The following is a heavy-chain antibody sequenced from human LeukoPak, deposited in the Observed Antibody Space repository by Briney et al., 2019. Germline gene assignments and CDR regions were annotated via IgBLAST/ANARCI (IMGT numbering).Heavy chain of an antibody. V-gene: IGHV1-18*01. J-gene: IGHJ6*02. CDR1: GCTFTSYG. CDR3: AREDYGSGSYYNSNPDYYYYGMDV. CDR2: ISAYNGNT. Sequence: ASVKVSCKASGCTFTSYGISWVRQAPGQGLEWMGWISAYNGNTNYAQKLQGRVTMTTDTSTSTAYMELRSLRSDDTAVYYCAREDYGSGSYYNSNPDYYYYGMDVWGQGTTVTVSS. D-gene: IGHD3-10*01.